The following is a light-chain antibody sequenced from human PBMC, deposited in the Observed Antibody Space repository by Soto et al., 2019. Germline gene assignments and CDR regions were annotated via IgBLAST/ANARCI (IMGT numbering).Light chain of an antibody. CDR3: CSYARSYTP. Sequence: QSVLTQPRSVSGSPGQSVTISCTGTSSDVGGYNYVSWYQQHPGKAPKLMIYDVSKRPSGVPDRFSGSKSGNTASLTISGLQAEDEADYYCCSYARSYTPFGGGTKVTVL. CDR1: SSDVGGYNY. J-gene: IGLJ2*01. CDR2: DVS. V-gene: IGLV2-11*01.